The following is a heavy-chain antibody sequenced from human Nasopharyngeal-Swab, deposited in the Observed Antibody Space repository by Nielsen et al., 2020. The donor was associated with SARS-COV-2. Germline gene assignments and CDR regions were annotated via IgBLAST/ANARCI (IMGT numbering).Heavy chain of an antibody. V-gene: IGHV4-30-2*01. CDR1: GGSISSGFYS. Sequence: SETLSPTCAASGGSISSGFYSWSWIRQPPGKGLEWIGYIYHSGNAYYNPSLKSRVTISVDRSKNQFSLRLSSVTAADTAVYYCARKYCNGDCYFDYWGQGTLVTVSS. CDR3: ARKYCNGDCYFDY. D-gene: IGHD2-21*02. J-gene: IGHJ4*02. CDR2: IYHSGNA.